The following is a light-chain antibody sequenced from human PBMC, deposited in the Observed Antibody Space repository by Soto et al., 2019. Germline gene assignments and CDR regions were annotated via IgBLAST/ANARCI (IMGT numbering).Light chain of an antibody. CDR1: SSNIGAGYD. Sequence: QSVLTQPPSVSGAPGQRVTISCTGSSSNIGAGYDVHWYQQLPGTAPKLLIYGNSSRPSGVPDRFSGSKSGTSASLAITGLQAEDEADYYCQSYDSSLSGYVFGTGTKV. CDR3: QSYDSSLSGYV. J-gene: IGLJ1*01. CDR2: GNS. V-gene: IGLV1-40*01.